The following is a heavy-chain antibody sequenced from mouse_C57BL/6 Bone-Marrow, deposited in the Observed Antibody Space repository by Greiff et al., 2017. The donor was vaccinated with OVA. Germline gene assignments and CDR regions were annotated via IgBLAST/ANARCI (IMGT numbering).Heavy chain of an antibody. Sequence: EVQLVESGGGLVQSGRSLRLSCATSGFTFSDFYMEWVRQAPGKGLEWIAASRNKANDYTTEYSASVKGRFIVSRDTSQSILYLQMNALRAEDTAIYYCARDAEYYGSSTWFAYWGQGTLVTVSA. J-gene: IGHJ3*01. V-gene: IGHV7-1*01. D-gene: IGHD1-1*01. CDR3: ARDAEYYGSSTWFAY. CDR1: GFTFSDFY. CDR2: SRNKANDYTT.